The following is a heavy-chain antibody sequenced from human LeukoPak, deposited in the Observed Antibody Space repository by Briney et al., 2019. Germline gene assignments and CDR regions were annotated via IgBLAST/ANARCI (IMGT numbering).Heavy chain of an antibody. D-gene: IGHD3-10*01. CDR1: GGSISSYY. CDR2: INHSGST. Sequence: PSETLSLTCTVSGGSISSYYWSWIRQPPGKGLEWIGEINHSGSTNYNPSLKSRVTISVDTSKNQFSLKLSSVTAADTAVYYCARGQRITMVRGVIVGTPAFDIWGQGTMVTVSS. V-gene: IGHV4-34*01. CDR3: ARGQRITMVRGVIVGTPAFDI. J-gene: IGHJ3*02.